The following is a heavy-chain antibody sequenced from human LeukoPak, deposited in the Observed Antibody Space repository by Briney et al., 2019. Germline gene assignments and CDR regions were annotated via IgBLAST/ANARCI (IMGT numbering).Heavy chain of an antibody. Sequence: ASVKVSCKASGYTFTSYGISWVRQAPGQGLEWMGWISAYNGNTNYAQKLQGRVTMTTDTSTSTAYMEPRSLRSDDTAVYYCARVDYGDYGPYYYYGMDVWGQGTTVTVSS. J-gene: IGHJ6*02. D-gene: IGHD4-17*01. CDR2: ISAYNGNT. CDR1: GYTFTSYG. V-gene: IGHV1-18*01. CDR3: ARVDYGDYGPYYYYGMDV.